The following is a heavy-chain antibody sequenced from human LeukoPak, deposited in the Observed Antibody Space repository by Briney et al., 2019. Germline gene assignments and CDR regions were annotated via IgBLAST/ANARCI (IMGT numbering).Heavy chain of an antibody. CDR1: GGSISSYY. CDR3: ARDGRAGMDY. D-gene: IGHD1-14*01. J-gene: IGHJ4*02. V-gene: IGHV4-59*01. Sequence: AESLSLTCTVSGGSISSYYRSWVRQPPGKGLEWIGYIYYSGSTNYNPSLKSRVTVSVDTSKNQFSLKLSSVTAADTAVYYCARDGRAGMDYWGQGTLVTVSS. CDR2: IYYSGST.